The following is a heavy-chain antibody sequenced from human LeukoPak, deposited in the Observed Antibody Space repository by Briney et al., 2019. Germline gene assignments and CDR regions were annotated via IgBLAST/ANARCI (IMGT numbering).Heavy chain of an antibody. V-gene: IGHV3-53*01. D-gene: IGHD3-22*01. Sequence: PGGSLRLSCAASGFTVSSNYMSWVRQAPGKGLEWVSVIYSGGSTYYADSVKGRFTISRDNSKNTLYLQMNSLRAEDTAVYYCAREKYYYDSSGYYPDAFDIWGQGTMVTVSS. CDR2: IYSGGST. CDR1: GFTVSSNY. J-gene: IGHJ3*02. CDR3: AREKYYYDSSGYYPDAFDI.